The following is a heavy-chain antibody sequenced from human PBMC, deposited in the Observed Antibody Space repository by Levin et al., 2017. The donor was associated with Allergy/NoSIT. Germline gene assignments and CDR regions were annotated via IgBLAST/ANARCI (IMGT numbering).Heavy chain of an antibody. D-gene: IGHD6-19*01. Sequence: GGSLRLSCAASGFTFDDYAIHWVRQAPGKGLEWVSGISWNSGSIGYADSVKGRFTISRDNAKNSLYLQLNNLRVEDTALYYCAKGGASHWAGGSWFDPWGQGTLVTVSS. CDR2: ISWNSGSI. CDR3: AKGGASHWAGGSWFDP. CDR1: GFTFDDYA. J-gene: IGHJ5*02. V-gene: IGHV3-9*01.